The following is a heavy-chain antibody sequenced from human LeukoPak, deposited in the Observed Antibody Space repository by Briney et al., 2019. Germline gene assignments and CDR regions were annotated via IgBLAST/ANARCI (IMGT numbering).Heavy chain of an antibody. D-gene: IGHD2-8*02. Sequence: GGSLRLSCVASGFTFTDYAFNWVRQAPGKEMEWVAIISSDGNTKSYADTLKGRFSISRDNFRDTVFLEVSTLRPEDTGLYYCVRDLTSGARFDFWGQGTLVTVSS. CDR3: VRDLTSGARFDF. J-gene: IGHJ4*02. V-gene: IGHV3-30*04. CDR2: ISSDGNTK. CDR1: GFTFTDYA.